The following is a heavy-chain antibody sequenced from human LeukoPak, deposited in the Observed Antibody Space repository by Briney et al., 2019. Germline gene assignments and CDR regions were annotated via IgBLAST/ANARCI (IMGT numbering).Heavy chain of an antibody. J-gene: IGHJ4*02. D-gene: IGHD2-2*02. CDR1: GFTFSSYA. Sequence: PGGSLRLTCAASGFTFSSYAMHWVRQAPGKGLEWVAVISYDGSNKYYAVSVRGRFTISRDNSESTLYLQMNSLRAEDTAVYYCARYHCTSSSCYRAYDYWGQGSLAIVSS. CDR2: ISYDGSNK. V-gene: IGHV3-30*04. CDR3: ARYHCTSSSCYRAYDY.